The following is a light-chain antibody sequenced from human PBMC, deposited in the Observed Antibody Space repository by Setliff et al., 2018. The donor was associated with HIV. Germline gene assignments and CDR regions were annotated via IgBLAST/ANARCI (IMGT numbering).Light chain of an antibody. CDR3: QVWDSSSDHHV. J-gene: IGLJ1*01. Sequence: SYELTQPPSVSVAPGKTARITCGGNNIGSKSVHWYQRKPGQAPVLVAYDDNDRPSGIPERFSGSNSGNTATLTISRVEAGDEADYYCQVWDSSSDHHVFGTGTKVTV. V-gene: IGLV3-21*03. CDR1: NIGSKS. CDR2: DDN.